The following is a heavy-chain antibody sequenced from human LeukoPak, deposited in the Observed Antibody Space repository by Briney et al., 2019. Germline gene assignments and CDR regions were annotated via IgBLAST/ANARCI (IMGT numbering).Heavy chain of an antibody. Sequence: GGSLRLSCAASGFTFSSCWMHWVRQAPGKGLVWVSRINSDGSSTSYADSVKGRFTISRDNAKNTLYLQMNSLRAEDTAVYYCARFGGYDYGFDYWGQGTLVTVSS. CDR1: GFTFSSCW. J-gene: IGHJ4*02. D-gene: IGHD5-12*01. CDR3: ARFGGYDYGFDY. CDR2: INSDGSST. V-gene: IGHV3-74*01.